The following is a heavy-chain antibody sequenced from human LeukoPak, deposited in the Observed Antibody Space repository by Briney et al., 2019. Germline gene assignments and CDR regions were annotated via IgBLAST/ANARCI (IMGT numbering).Heavy chain of an antibody. CDR2: IIPIFGTA. D-gene: IGHD3-9*01. CDR3: ARDALRYFDWLYY. Sequence: SVKVCCKASGGTFSSYAISWVRQAPGQGLEWMGGIIPIFGTANYAQKFQGRVTITAGKSTSTAYMELSSLRSEDTAVYYCARDALRYFDWLYYWGQGTLVTVSS. CDR1: GGTFSSYA. V-gene: IGHV1-69*06. J-gene: IGHJ4*02.